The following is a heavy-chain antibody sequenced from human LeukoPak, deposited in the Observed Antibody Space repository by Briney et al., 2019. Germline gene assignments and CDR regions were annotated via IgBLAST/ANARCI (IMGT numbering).Heavy chain of an antibody. CDR2: ISAYNGNT. Sequence: VASVKVSCKASGYTFTSYGISWVRQAPGQGLEWMGWISAYNGNTNYAQKLQGRVTMTTDTSTSTAYMELRSLRSDDTAVYYCARVGIPHYYYYMDVWGKGTTVTVSS. CDR1: GYTFTSYG. J-gene: IGHJ6*03. D-gene: IGHD1-26*01. CDR3: ARVGIPHYYYYMDV. V-gene: IGHV1-18*01.